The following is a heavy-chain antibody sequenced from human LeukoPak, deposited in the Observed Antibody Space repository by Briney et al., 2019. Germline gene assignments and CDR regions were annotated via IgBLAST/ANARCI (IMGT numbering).Heavy chain of an antibody. J-gene: IGHJ4*02. CDR3: ARDIDSSSQRVDY. V-gene: IGHV3-30-3*01. Sequence: GGSLRLSCAASGFTFSSYAMRWVRQAPGKGLEWVAVISYDGSNKYYADSVKGRFTISRDNSKNTLDLQMNSLRAEDTAVYYCARDIDSSSQRVDYWGQGTLVTVSS. CDR1: GFTFSSYA. D-gene: IGHD6-6*01. CDR2: ISYDGSNK.